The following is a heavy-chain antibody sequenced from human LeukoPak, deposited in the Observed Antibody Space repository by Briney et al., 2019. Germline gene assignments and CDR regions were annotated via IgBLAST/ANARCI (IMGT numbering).Heavy chain of an antibody. CDR1: GYTLTELS. Sequence: GASVKLSCKVSGYTLTELSMHWVRQAPGKGLEWMGGFDPEDDETIYARKFQGRVTMTEDASTDTAYMELSSLRSEDTAVYYCATAVGATSTPFDYWGQGTLVTVSS. CDR3: ATAVGATSTPFDY. D-gene: IGHD1-26*01. J-gene: IGHJ4*02. CDR2: FDPEDDET. V-gene: IGHV1-24*01.